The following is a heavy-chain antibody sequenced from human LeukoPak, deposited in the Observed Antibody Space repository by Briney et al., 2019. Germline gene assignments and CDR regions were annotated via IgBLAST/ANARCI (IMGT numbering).Heavy chain of an antibody. V-gene: IGHV1-46*01. Sequence: ASVKVSCKASGYTFSSNYMHWVRQAPGQGLEWMGIINPSGGSTNYAQKFQGRVTMTRNTSISTAYMELSSLRSEDTAVYYCARATKYYYYYYYMDVWGKGTTVTISS. CDR2: INPSGGST. CDR1: GYTFSSNY. J-gene: IGHJ6*03. CDR3: ARATKYYYYYYYMDV.